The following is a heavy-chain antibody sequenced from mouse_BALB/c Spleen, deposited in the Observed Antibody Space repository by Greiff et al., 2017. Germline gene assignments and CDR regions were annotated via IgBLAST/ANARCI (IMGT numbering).Heavy chain of an antibody. V-gene: IGHV1S56*01. J-gene: IGHJ4*01. CDR3: ARGGDYDGYAMDY. D-gene: IGHD2-4*01. Sequence: VQLQQSGTVLARPGALVKISCKASGYTFTSYDINWVKQRPGQGLEWIGWIYPGDGSTKYNEKFKGKSTLTADKSSSTAYMQLSSLTSENSAVYFVARGGDYDGYAMDYWGQGTSVTVSS. CDR1: GYTFTSYD. CDR2: IYPGDGST.